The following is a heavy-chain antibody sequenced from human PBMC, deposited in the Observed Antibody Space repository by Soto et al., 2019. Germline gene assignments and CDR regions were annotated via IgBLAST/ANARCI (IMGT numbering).Heavy chain of an antibody. J-gene: IGHJ4*02. V-gene: IGHV3-23*01. Sequence: GSLRLSCAASGFTFSSYAMSWVRQAPGKGLGWVSAISGSGGSTYYADSVKGRFTISRDNSKNTLYLQMNSLRAEDTAVYYCAKDSIGIQLWRYYFDYWGQGTLVTVSS. CDR2: ISGSGGST. CDR3: AKDSIGIQLWRYYFDY. D-gene: IGHD5-18*01. CDR1: GFTFSSYA.